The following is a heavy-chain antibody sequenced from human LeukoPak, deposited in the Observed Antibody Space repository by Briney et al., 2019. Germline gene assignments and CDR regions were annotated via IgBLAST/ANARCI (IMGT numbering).Heavy chain of an antibody. CDR1: GFTFSSYW. CDR2: IKQDGSEK. Sequence: GGSLRLSCAASGFTFSSYWMSWVRQAPGKGLEWVANIKQDGSEKYYVDSVKGRFTISRDNAKNSLYLQMNSLRAEDTAVYYCARDGRAYCGGDCYSSWFDPWGQGTLVTVSS. J-gene: IGHJ5*02. CDR3: ARDGRAYCGGDCYSSWFDP. V-gene: IGHV3-7*01. D-gene: IGHD2-21*02.